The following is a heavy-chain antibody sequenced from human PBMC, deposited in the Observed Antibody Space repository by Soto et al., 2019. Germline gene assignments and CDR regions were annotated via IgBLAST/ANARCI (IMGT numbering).Heavy chain of an antibody. J-gene: IGHJ5*02. CDR3: AKRWRERRERGADNRLDP. Sequence: QVQLQESGPGLVKPSETLSLTCTVSGGSISGYSWNWIRQSAGKGLEWIGRMYSSWSTNYNPSISIRVSMTRETSRNLLYLRLSAVTAADTAVYYCAKRWRERRERGADNRLDPWGQGTLVIVSS. CDR2: MYSSWST. V-gene: IGHV4-4*07. CDR1: GGSISGYS. D-gene: IGHD1-1*01.